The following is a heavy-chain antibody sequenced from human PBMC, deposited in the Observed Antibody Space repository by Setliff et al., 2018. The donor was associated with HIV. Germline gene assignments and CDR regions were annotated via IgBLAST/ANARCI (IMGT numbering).Heavy chain of an antibody. J-gene: IGHJ4*02. CDR3: ATSTSRFFWNGFYQGGFGSRNSHSFEN. V-gene: IGHV1-2*02. CDR1: GYTFTASY. CDR2: MHPNSGAT. D-gene: IGHD3-3*01. Sequence: GASVKVSCKPSGYTFTASYLHWVRQAPGQGLQWMGWMHPNSGATKYAQKFRDRVTLTGDTSISTASMELSSLKSDDTAMYYCATSTSRFFWNGFYQGGFGSRNSHSFENWGQGTLVTVSS.